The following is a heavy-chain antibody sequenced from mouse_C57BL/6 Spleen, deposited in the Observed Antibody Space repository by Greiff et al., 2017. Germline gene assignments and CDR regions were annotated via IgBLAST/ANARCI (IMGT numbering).Heavy chain of an antibody. V-gene: IGHV1-81*01. Sequence: VQLQQSGAELARPGASVKLSCKASGYTFTSYGISWVKQRPGQGLEWIGEIYPRSGNTYYNEKFKGKATLTADKSSSTAYMELRSLTSEDSAVYFCARGTVVEAMDYWGQGTSVTVSS. CDR2: IYPRSGNT. CDR3: ARGTVVEAMDY. J-gene: IGHJ4*01. D-gene: IGHD1-1*01. CDR1: GYTFTSYG.